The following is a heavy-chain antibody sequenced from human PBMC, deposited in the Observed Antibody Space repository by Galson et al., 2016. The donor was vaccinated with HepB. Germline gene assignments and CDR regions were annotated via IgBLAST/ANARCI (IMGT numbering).Heavy chain of an antibody. V-gene: IGHV3-33*06. CDR3: AKDRGGGHLWGLHGMDV. D-gene: IGHD3-16*01. Sequence: SLRLSCAASGLTVSDYGMNWVRQAPGKGLEWVAFMWHDGSKTYYPDSLRGRFTISRDTSKNQLYLQIDSLRVEDTAVYYCAKDRGGGHLWGLHGMDVWGQGTTVTVSS. CDR2: MWHDGSKT. CDR1: GLTVSDYG. J-gene: IGHJ6*02.